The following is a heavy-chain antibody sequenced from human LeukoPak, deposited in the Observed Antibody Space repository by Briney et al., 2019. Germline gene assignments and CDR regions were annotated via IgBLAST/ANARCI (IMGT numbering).Heavy chain of an antibody. J-gene: IGHJ6*03. CDR2: IYTSGST. CDR3: ARDREYGQLGGHYYYYYYMDV. CDR1: GGSISSYY. V-gene: IGHV4-4*07. D-gene: IGHD3-16*01. Sequence: SSETLSLTCTVSGGSISSYYWSWIRQPAGKGLEWVGRIYTSGSTNYNPSLKSRVTMSVDTSKNQFSLKLSSVTAADTAVYYCARDREYGQLGGHYYYYYYMDVWGKGTTVTVSS.